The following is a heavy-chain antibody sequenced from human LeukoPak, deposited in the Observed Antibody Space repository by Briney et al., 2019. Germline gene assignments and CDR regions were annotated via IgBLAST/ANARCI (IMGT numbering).Heavy chain of an antibody. D-gene: IGHD2-2*01. CDR3: ARPGGVVPAANWFDP. CDR2: IYYSGST. Sequence: PSETLSLTCTVSGGSISSSSYYWGWIRQPPGKGLEWIGSIYYSGSTYYNPSLESRVTISVDTSKNQFSLKLSSVTAADTAVYYCARPGGVVPAANWFDPWGQGTLVTVSS. J-gene: IGHJ5*02. CDR1: GGSISSSSYY. V-gene: IGHV4-39*01.